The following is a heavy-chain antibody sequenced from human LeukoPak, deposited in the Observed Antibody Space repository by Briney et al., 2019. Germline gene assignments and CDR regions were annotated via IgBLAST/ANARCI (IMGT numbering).Heavy chain of an antibody. CDR1: GYTFTIYG. CDR2: ISAYNGNT. J-gene: IGHJ5*02. D-gene: IGHD1-26*01. CDR3: ARGINSDEPSFHP. Sequence: ASVKVSCKASGYTFTIYGIIWVRQAPGQGLEWMGWISAYNGNTNYAQKLQGRVTMTTDTSTRTAYMELRSLRSDDTAVYYCARGINSDEPSFHPWGQGSQVSVSS. V-gene: IGHV1-18*01.